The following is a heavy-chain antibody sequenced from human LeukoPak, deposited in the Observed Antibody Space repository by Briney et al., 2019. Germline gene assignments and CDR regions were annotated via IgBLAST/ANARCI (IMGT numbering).Heavy chain of an antibody. CDR3: AREGVAGTGLDY. CDR1: GYTFSMYN. CDR2: INPSGGT. D-gene: IGHD6-13*01. V-gene: IGHV1-46*01. J-gene: IGHJ4*02. Sequence: GASVKVSCKASGYTFSMYNMHWVRQAPGQGLERMGIINPSGGTSYAQKLQGRITMTRDTSTSTLYMELSSLRSEDTAVYHCAREGVAGTGLDYWGQGTLVTVSS.